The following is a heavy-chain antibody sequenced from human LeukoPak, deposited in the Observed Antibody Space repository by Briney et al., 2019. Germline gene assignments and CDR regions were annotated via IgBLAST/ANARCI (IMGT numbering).Heavy chain of an antibody. CDR3: AKDQGLTAPPPYGLDV. Sequence: SVKVSCKTSGGTFSSSAITWVRQAPGQGLEWMGRIIPVLNITTYAQKFQGRVTITADTSTSTVYMELSSLRSEETAVYYCAKDQGLTAPPPYGLDVWGQGTTVIVTS. CDR2: IIPVLNIT. J-gene: IGHJ6*02. V-gene: IGHV1-69*04. CDR1: GGTFSSSA. D-gene: IGHD5-18*01.